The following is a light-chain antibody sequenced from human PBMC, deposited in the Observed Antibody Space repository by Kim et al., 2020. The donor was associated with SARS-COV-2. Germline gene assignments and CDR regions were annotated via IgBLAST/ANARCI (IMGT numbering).Light chain of an antibody. Sequence: GERATLGCRTSKIVSSRYVAGYQQKAGQAPRLLIYAASSRATGVPDRISGSGFGTDFTLTISRLEPEDFAVYYCHQYSGSILTFGQGTKVDIK. CDR1: KIVSSRY. J-gene: IGKJ1*01. CDR3: HQYSGSILT. V-gene: IGKV3-20*01. CDR2: AAS.